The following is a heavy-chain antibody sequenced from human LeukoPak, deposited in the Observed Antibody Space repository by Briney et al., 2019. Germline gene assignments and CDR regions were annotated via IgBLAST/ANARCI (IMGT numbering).Heavy chain of an antibody. CDR3: VRDRELNY. Sequence: PSETLSLTCTVSGGSISIYYWSWIRQPPGKGLEWLGYTYNSGSTLYNPSPKSRVTISVDTSRNEFSLRLTSVTAADAAVYYCVRDRELNYWGQGTLVTVSS. CDR1: GGSISIYY. V-gene: IGHV4-59*01. CDR2: TYNSGST. D-gene: IGHD3-10*01. J-gene: IGHJ4*02.